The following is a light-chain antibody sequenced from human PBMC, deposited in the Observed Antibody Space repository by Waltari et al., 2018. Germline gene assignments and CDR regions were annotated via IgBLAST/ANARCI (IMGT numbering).Light chain of an antibody. CDR1: SSDLGGYNL. J-gene: IGLJ1*01. CDR2: GVS. CDR3: CSYAGGSAFV. V-gene: IGLV2-23*02. Sequence: QSALTQPASVSGSPGPSITILGTGTSSDLGGYNLVSRYQHRPGKAPKLIIYGVSKGTSGVSNRFSGSKSGNTASLTISGLRTEDEADYYCCSYAGGSAFVFGTGTKITVL.